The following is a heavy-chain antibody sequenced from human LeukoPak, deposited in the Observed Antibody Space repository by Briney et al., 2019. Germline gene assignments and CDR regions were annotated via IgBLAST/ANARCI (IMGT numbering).Heavy chain of an antibody. Sequence: ASVKVSCKASGYTFTDYYMHWVRQAPGQGLEWMGWINPNSGGINYAQKFQGRVTMTRDTSISTAYMELSRLRSDDTAVYYCARGHYYSDGRYPLHYWGQGTLVTVSS. V-gene: IGHV1-2*02. J-gene: IGHJ4*02. D-gene: IGHD3-22*01. CDR3: ARGHYYSDGRYPLHY. CDR2: INPNSGGI. CDR1: GYTFTDYY.